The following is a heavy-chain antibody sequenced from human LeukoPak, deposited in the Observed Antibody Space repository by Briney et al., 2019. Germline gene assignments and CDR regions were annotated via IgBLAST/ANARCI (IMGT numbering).Heavy chain of an antibody. CDR1: GGSFSSEA. Sequence: ASVKVSCKAFGGSFSSEAISWVRQAPGQGLEWMGGIIPIFGTANYAQKFQGRVTITTDESTSTAYMEVSSLRSEDTAVYYCGRKAGDCGGGSCYSIDYWAREPWSPSPQ. D-gene: IGHD2-15*01. J-gene: IGHJ4*02. CDR2: IIPIFGTA. V-gene: IGHV1-69*05. CDR3: GRKAGDCGGGSCYSIDY.